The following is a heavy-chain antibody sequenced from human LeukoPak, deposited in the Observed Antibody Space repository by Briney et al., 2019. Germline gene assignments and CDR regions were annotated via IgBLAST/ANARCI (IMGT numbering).Heavy chain of an antibody. J-gene: IGHJ5*02. Sequence: ASVKVSCKASGYTFTSYGISWVRQAPGQGLEWMGWIGAYNGNTNYAQKLQGRVTMTTDTSTSTAYMELRSLGSDDTAVYYCARLSSGFPFNWFDPWGQGTLVTVSS. D-gene: IGHD3-22*01. CDR2: IGAYNGNT. V-gene: IGHV1-18*01. CDR3: ARLSSGFPFNWFDP. CDR1: GYTFTSYG.